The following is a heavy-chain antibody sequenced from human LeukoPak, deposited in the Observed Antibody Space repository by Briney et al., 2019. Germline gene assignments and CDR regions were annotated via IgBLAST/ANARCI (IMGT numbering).Heavy chain of an antibody. Sequence: GASVKVSCKASGYTFTSYAMHWVRQAPGQRLEWMGWINAGNGNTKYSQKFQGRVTITRDTSASTAYMELSSLRSEDTAVYYCAADLSNPRMGASYLDSWGQGTLVTVSS. D-gene: IGHD3-16*01. CDR3: AADLSNPRMGASYLDS. CDR1: GYTFTSYA. V-gene: IGHV1-3*01. J-gene: IGHJ4*02. CDR2: INAGNGNT.